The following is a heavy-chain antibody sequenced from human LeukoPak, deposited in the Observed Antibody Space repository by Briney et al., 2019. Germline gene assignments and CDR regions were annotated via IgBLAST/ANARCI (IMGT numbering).Heavy chain of an antibody. J-gene: IGHJ5*02. D-gene: IGHD6-13*01. CDR2: LYTSGST. V-gene: IGHV4-4*07. CDR1: GGSISYYY. Sequence: PSETLSLTCTVSGGSISYYYRNWIRQPAGKGLEWIGRLYTSGSTNYNPSLKSRVTMSVDTSKNQFSLKLTSVTAADTAIYYCARAGYSSSWGNWFDPWGQGTLVTVSS. CDR3: ARAGYSSSWGNWFDP.